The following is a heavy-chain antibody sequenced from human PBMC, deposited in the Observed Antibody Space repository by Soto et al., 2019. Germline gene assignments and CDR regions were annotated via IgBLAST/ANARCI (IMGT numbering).Heavy chain of an antibody. CDR1: GGSIRSNY. Sequence: SETLSLTCNVSGGSIRSNYWSWIRQPAWKALEWIGLIYTSGTTNYNPSLKSRATMLVDTSKNQFSLILSSVTAADTAVYYCAREGASGFGMDVWGQGTTVTV. D-gene: IGHD1-26*01. CDR3: AREGASGFGMDV. J-gene: IGHJ6*02. V-gene: IGHV4-4*07. CDR2: IYTSGTT.